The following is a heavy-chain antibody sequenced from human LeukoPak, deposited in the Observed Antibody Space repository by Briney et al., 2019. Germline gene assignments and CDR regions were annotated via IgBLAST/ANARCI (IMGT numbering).Heavy chain of an antibody. V-gene: IGHV1-46*01. CDR2: INPSGGST. J-gene: IGHJ4*02. D-gene: IGHD3-22*01. Sequence: ASVKVSCKASGYTFPSYYMHWVRQAPGQGLEWMGIINPSGGSTSYAQKFQGRVTMTSDTSTSTVYMELSSLRSEDTAVYYCARAQYYYDSSGLHFDYWGQGTLVTVSS. CDR3: ARAQYYYDSSGLHFDY. CDR1: GYTFPSYY.